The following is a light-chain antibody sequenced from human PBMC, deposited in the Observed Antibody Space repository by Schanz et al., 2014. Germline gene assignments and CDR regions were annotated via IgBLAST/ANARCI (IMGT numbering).Light chain of an antibody. Sequence: QSALTQPPSASGSPGQSVTISFTGTSSDVGAYNYVSWYQQHPVKAPKLIISDVTRRPSGVPDRFSGFKSDNTASLTVSGLQAEDEADYYCSSYAGSINWVFGGGTKLTVL. CDR1: SSDVGAYNY. V-gene: IGLV2-8*01. CDR2: DVT. J-gene: IGLJ3*02. CDR3: SSYAGSINWV.